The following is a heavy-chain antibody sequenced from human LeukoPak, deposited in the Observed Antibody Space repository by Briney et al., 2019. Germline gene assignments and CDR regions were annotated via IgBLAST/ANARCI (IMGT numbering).Heavy chain of an antibody. V-gene: IGHV1-2*02. D-gene: IGHD2-2*02. CDR1: GYTFTSYY. CDR3: ARDLRNRKYCSSTICYTGDY. Sequence: ASVKVSCKASGYTFTSYYMHWVRQAPGQGLEWMGWINPNSGGTNYAQKLQGRVTMTRDTSISTAYMELSRLRADDPAVYYCARDLRNRKYCSSTICYTGDYWGQGTLVTVSS. CDR2: INPNSGGT. J-gene: IGHJ4*02.